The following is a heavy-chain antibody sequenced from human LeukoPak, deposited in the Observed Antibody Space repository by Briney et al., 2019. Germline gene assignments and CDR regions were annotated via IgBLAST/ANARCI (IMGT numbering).Heavy chain of an antibody. CDR3: AKASTYDFWSGLDY. Sequence: GGSLRLSCAASGFTFSSYAMSWVRQAPGKGLEWVSAISGSGGSTYYADSVKGRFTISRDISKNTLYLQMNSLRAEDTAVYYCAKASTYDFWSGLDYWGQGTLVTVSS. D-gene: IGHD3-3*01. J-gene: IGHJ4*02. CDR2: ISGSGGST. V-gene: IGHV3-23*01. CDR1: GFTFSSYA.